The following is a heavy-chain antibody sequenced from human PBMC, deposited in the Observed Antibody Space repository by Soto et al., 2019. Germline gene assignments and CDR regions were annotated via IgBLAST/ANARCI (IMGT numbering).Heavy chain of an antibody. J-gene: IGHJ6*02. D-gene: IGHD2-2*01. CDR1: GFTFSSYA. Sequence: GGSLRLSCAASGFTFSSYAMSWVRQAPGKGLEWVSAISGSGGSTYYADSVKGRFTISRDNSKNTLYLQMNSLRAEDTAVYYCAKDIVVVPAAMDYYYYGMDVWGQGTTVTVSS. CDR3: AKDIVVVPAAMDYYYYGMDV. CDR2: ISGSGGST. V-gene: IGHV3-23*01.